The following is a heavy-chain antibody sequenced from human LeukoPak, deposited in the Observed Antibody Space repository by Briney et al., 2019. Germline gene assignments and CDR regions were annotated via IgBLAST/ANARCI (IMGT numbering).Heavy chain of an antibody. CDR1: GYSINSGFY. J-gene: IGHJ3*02. D-gene: IGHD3-22*01. V-gene: IGHV4-61*01. CDR2: IYDSGST. CDR3: ASLTTADAFDI. Sequence: SETLSPTCTVSGYSINSGFYWGWIRQPPGKGLEWIGYIYDSGSTNYNPSLKSRVTISVDTSKNQFSLKLSSVTAADTAVFYCASLTTADAFDIWGQGTMVTVSS.